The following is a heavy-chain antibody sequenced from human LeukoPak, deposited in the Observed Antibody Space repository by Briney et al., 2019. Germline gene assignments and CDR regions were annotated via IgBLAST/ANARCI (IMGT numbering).Heavy chain of an antibody. CDR2: INHSGST. J-gene: IGHJ4*02. CDR3: ARVLPIQYSRGCPRSTFDY. Sequence: SETLSLTCAVYGGSFSGYYWSWIRQPPGKGLEWIGEINHSGSTNYNPSLKSRVTISVDTSKNQFSLKLSSVTAADTAVYYCARVLPIQYSRGCPRSTFDYGGQGPLVTVPT. CDR1: GGSFSGYY. V-gene: IGHV4-34*01. D-gene: IGHD6-19*01.